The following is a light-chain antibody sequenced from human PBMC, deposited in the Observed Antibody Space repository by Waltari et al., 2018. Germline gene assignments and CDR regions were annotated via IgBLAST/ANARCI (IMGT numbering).Light chain of an antibody. J-gene: IGLJ2*01. CDR1: SSDVGGYNY. CDR3: SSYTGSSTSRVV. CDR2: DVS. V-gene: IGLV2-14*01. Sequence: QSALTQPASVSGSPGQSITISCTGTSSDVGGYNYVSWYQQHPGKAPKLMIYDVSKRPSGVSNRFSGSKSGNTASLTISGLQAEDEAAYYCSSYTGSSTSRVVFGGGTKLTVL.